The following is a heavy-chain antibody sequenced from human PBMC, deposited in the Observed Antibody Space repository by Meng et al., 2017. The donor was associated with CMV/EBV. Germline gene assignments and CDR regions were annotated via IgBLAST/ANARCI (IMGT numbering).Heavy chain of an antibody. V-gene: IGHV1-2*02. CDR3: ARDRNYDFWSGYYTGFDY. CDR1: GYTFTGYY. D-gene: IGHD3-3*01. Sequence: ASVKVSCKASGYTFTGYYMHWVRQAPGQGLEWMGWINPNSGGTNYAQKFQGRVTMTRDTSISTAYMELSRLRSDDTAVYYCARDRNYDFWSGYYTGFDYWGQGKLVTVSS. CDR2: INPNSGGT. J-gene: IGHJ4*02.